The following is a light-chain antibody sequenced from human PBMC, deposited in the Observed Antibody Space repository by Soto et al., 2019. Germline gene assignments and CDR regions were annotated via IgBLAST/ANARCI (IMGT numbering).Light chain of an antibody. V-gene: IGKV1-5*01. J-gene: IGKJ5*01. CDR1: QTISSW. CDR3: QQYNNWPPVT. CDR2: AAS. Sequence: DIQMTQPPSTLSGSVGDIVTITCLASQTISSWLAWYQQKPGKAPKLLIYAASSLQSGVPSRFSGSGSGTEFTLTISSLQSEDFAVYYCQQYNNWPPVTFGQGTRLEIK.